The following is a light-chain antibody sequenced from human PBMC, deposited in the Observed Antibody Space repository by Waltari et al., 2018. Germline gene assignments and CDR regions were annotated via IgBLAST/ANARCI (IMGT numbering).Light chain of an antibody. CDR2: EDT. V-gene: IGLV3-10*01. CDR3: YAADSSDEIVV. CDR1: ALPKKY. J-gene: IGLJ2*01. Sequence: SYELTQPPSVSVSPGQTARITCSGDALPKKYAYWYQQKSGQAPVLVIFEDTKRPSGIPGRFSGSSSGTVDTLTISGAQVEDEADYYCYAADSSDEIVVFGGGTKLTVL.